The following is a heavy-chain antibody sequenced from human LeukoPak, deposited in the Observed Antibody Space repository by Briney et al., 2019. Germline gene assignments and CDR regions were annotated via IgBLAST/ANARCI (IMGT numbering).Heavy chain of an antibody. V-gene: IGHV3-30-3*01. D-gene: IGHD4-17*01. CDR1: GLSFSSYA. Sequence: GSSLRLSCAASGLSFSSYAMHWVRQAPGKGLEWVAVISYDGTEKYYGDSVKGRFTISRDNSKNTLYLQMNSLRAEDTALYYCARDGHGVPLDYWGQGTLVTVSP. CDR3: ARDGHGVPLDY. CDR2: ISYDGTEK. J-gene: IGHJ4*02.